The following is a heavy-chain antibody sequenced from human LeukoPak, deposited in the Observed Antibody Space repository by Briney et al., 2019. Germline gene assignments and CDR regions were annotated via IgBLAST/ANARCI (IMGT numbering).Heavy chain of an antibody. Sequence: PSETLSLTCAVYGGSFGGYYWSWIRQPPGKGLEWIGEINHSGSTNYNPSLKSRVTISVDTSKNQFSLKLSSVTAADTAVYYCARGRLVRGATYDYWGQGTLVTVSS. V-gene: IGHV4-34*01. J-gene: IGHJ4*02. D-gene: IGHD3-10*01. CDR1: GGSFGGYY. CDR2: INHSGST. CDR3: ARGRLVRGATYDY.